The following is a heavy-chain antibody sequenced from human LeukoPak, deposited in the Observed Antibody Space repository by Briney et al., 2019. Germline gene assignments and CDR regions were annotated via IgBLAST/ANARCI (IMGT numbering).Heavy chain of an antibody. CDR2: IYASGGGT. J-gene: IGHJ4*02. CDR1: GFTFSRYA. Sequence: GGSLRLSCAASGFTFSRYAVTWVRQAPGKGLEWVSAIYASGGGTFYADSVKGRFTISRDNSKNMSYLQMNSLRAEDTAVYYCAKNYYDSSGYYSWYFDYWGQGTLVTVSS. CDR3: AKNYYDSSGYYSWYFDY. V-gene: IGHV3-23*01. D-gene: IGHD3-22*01.